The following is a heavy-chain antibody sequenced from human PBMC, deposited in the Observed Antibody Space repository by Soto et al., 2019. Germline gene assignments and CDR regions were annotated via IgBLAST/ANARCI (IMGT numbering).Heavy chain of an antibody. CDR1: GGSISSGSYY. Sequence: PSETLSLTCSVSGGSISSGSYYWGWIRQPPGKGLEWIGSISYSENTYYSPSLKSRVTMSVDTSKNQVSLELRSVTATDTAVYYCARRGASIAAGGTCTGFDPWGQGTLVTVSS. CDR3: ARRGASIAAGGTCTGFDP. D-gene: IGHD6-13*01. J-gene: IGHJ5*02. CDR2: ISYSENT. V-gene: IGHV4-39*01.